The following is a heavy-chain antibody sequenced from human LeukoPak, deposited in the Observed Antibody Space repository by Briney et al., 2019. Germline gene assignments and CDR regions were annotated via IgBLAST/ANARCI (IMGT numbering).Heavy chain of an antibody. D-gene: IGHD3-22*01. CDR2: IYSGGST. CDR1: GLTVSSNY. V-gene: IGHV3-66*01. Sequence: PGGSLRLSCAASGLTVSSNYMSWVRQAPGKGLEWVSVIYSGGSTYYADSVKGRFTISRDNSKNTLYLQMNSLRAEDTAVYYCARDDSRRNDAFDIWGQGTMVTVSS. J-gene: IGHJ3*02. CDR3: ARDDSRRNDAFDI.